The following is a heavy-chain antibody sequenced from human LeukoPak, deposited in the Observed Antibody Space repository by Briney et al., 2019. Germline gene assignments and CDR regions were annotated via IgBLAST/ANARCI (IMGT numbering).Heavy chain of an antibody. Sequence: SETLSLTCTVSGGSISSYYWSWIRQPPGKGLEWIGYIYYSGSTNSNPSLKSRVTISVDTSKNQFSLKLSSVTAADTAVYYCARGLDSSGWFPYYYYYMDVWGKGTTVTVSS. D-gene: IGHD6-19*01. J-gene: IGHJ6*03. V-gene: IGHV4-59*01. CDR1: GGSISSYY. CDR3: ARGLDSSGWFPYYYYYMDV. CDR2: IYYSGST.